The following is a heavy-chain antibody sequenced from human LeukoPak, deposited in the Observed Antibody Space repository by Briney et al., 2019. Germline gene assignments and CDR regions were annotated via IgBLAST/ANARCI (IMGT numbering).Heavy chain of an antibody. CDR3: ASLVSSGEMDV. Sequence: PGGSLRLSCTASGFTFSSYAMSWVRQAPGKGLEWVSGISSSGGNTYHADSVKGRFTISRDNAKNSLYLQMNSLRAEDTAVYYCASLVSSGEMDVWGQGTTVTVSS. J-gene: IGHJ6*02. V-gene: IGHV3-23*01. CDR2: ISSSGGNT. CDR1: GFTFSSYA. D-gene: IGHD3-3*01.